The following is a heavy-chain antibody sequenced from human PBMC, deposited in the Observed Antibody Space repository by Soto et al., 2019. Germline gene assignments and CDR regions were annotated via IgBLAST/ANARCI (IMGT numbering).Heavy chain of an antibody. V-gene: IGHV1-18*01. Sequence: QVQLVQSRAEVKNPGASVKVSCKASGYSFTRYGIAWARQAPGQGLEWMGWINTYNGNTNYAQNLQGRVTLTTDTXSSTAYMELTSLSSNDTAIYYCAMVDVYVTPSPQDVWGQGTTVIVSS. CDR2: INTYNGNT. D-gene: IGHD3-16*01. CDR1: GYSFTRYG. J-gene: IGHJ6*02. CDR3: AMVDVYVTPSPQDV.